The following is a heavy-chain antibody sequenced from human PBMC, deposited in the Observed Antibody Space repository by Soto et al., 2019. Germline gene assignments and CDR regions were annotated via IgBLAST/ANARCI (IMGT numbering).Heavy chain of an antibody. J-gene: IGHJ3*02. CDR1: GFTFSDHD. D-gene: IGHD2-2*01. Sequence: SGFTFSDHDMSWIRQAPGKGLEWLSYISSGGSAIYYADSVKGRLTISRDNSKNSPYLQMNSLRPDDTALYYCARVKECSSSSCYARDAFDIWGHGTMVTVSS. CDR3: ARVKECSSSSCYARDAFDI. V-gene: IGHV3-11*01. CDR2: ISSGGSAI.